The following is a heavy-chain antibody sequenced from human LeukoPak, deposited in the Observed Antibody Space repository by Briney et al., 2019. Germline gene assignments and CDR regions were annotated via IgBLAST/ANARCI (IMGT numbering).Heavy chain of an antibody. D-gene: IGHD3-22*01. CDR2: IYSGGST. Sequence: GGSLRLSCAASGFTVSSNYMSWVRQAPGKGLEWVSVIYSGGSTYYADSVKGRFTISRDNSKNTLYPQMNSLRAEDTAVYYCARDGMYYDSSGYYYGVDYWGQGTLVTVSS. V-gene: IGHV3-66*01. J-gene: IGHJ4*02. CDR3: ARDGMYYDSSGYYYGVDY. CDR1: GFTVSSNY.